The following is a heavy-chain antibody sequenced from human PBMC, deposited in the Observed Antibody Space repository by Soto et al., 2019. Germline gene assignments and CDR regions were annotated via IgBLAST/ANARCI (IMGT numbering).Heavy chain of an antibody. D-gene: IGHD6-25*01. Sequence: GGSLRLSCAASGFTLSSYAMTWVRQAPGKGLEWVSSISSSGTDTYYADSVTGRFTISRDSSKSTLYLQMDSLRAGETAMFYCARGLPRSGYFNSWGQGTLVTVSS. J-gene: IGHJ4*02. CDR3: ARGLPRSGYFNS. CDR1: GFTLSSYA. V-gene: IGHV3-23*01. CDR2: ISSSGTDT.